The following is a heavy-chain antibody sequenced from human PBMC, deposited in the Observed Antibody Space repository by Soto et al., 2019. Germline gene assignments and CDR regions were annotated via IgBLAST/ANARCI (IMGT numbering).Heavy chain of an antibody. CDR2: SSGSGGST. J-gene: IGHJ4*02. Sequence: EVQLLESGGGLVQPGGSLRLSCAASGFTLSTYAMRWVRQAPGKGLEWVSASSGSGGSTYYADSVKGRFTISRDNSKNTLYLQMNSLRAEDTAVYYCAKGGLREGYYDSSGYYANYFDYWGQGTLVTVSS. V-gene: IGHV3-23*01. CDR3: AKGGLREGYYDSSGYYANYFDY. CDR1: GFTLSTYA. D-gene: IGHD3-22*01.